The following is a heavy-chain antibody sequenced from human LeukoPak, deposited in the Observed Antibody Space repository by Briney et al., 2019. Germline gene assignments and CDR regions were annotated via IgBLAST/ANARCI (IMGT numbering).Heavy chain of an antibody. CDR1: GYPFSNYD. D-gene: IGHD3-3*01. J-gene: IGHJ6*03. V-gene: IGHV1-8*01. Sequence: ASVKVSCKTSGYPFSNYDTNWVRQATGQGLEWMGWINPHSGKTGYAQKFQGRVTMTTDTSASTAYMELSSLRSEDTAVYYCARGVAYYDFWSGYIPPYYYYYMDVWGKGTTVTVSS. CDR3: ARGVAYYDFWSGYIPPYYYYYMDV. CDR2: INPHSGKT.